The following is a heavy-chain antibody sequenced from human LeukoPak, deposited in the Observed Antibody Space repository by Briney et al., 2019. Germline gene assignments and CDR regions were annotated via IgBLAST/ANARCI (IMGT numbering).Heavy chain of an antibody. D-gene: IGHD3-22*01. J-gene: IGHJ4*02. CDR1: GFTFSNYA. CDR3: AKEKGFGYSPLDY. CDR2: ISGRGDGT. V-gene: IGHV3-23*01. Sequence: GGSLRLSCAASGFTFSNYAMTWVRQAPGKGLGWILTISGRGDGTYYTDSVKGRFTISRDNSKNTVYLQMNNLRAEDTALYYCAKEKGFGYSPLDYWGQGTLVTVSA.